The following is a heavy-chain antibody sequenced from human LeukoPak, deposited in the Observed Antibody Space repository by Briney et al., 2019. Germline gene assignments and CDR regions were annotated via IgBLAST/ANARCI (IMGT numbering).Heavy chain of an antibody. J-gene: IGHJ6*02. D-gene: IGHD3-3*01. CDR2: ISYDGSNK. CDR1: GFTFSSYG. CDR3: AKDLDPPPYYDFWSGYYYGMDV. V-gene: IGHV3-30*18. Sequence: GGSLRLSCAASGFTFSSYGMRWVRQAPGKGLEWVAVISYDGSNKYYADSVKGRFTISRDNSKNTLYLQMNSLRAEDTAVYYCAKDLDPPPYYDFWSGYYYGMDVWGQGTTVTVSS.